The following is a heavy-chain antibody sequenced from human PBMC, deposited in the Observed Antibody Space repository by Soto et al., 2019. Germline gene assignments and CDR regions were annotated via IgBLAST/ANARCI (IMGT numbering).Heavy chain of an antibody. J-gene: IGHJ5*02. CDR3: ATDNGEFDP. CDR1: GFTFSSYT. Sequence: EVQLVESGGGLGKPGGSLRLSCEASGFTFSSYTMSWVRQTPGKGLEWVSSISSSSTYIYYADSVKGRFTISRDNAKNSLYLQMNSLRAEDTAVYYCATDNGEFDPWGQGTLVTVSS. CDR2: ISSSSTYI. V-gene: IGHV3-21*01. D-gene: IGHD3-10*01.